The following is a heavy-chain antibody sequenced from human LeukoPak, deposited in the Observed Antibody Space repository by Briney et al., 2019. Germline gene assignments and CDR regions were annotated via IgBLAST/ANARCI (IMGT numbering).Heavy chain of an antibody. Sequence: SETLSLTYSVSGGSISGGSYYWSWIRQPAGKGLEWIGRIYTRGSTNYNPSLKSRVTISVDTSKNQFSLQLNSVTPEDTAVYYCARTPLRSVTTSLMSLPFDYWGQGTLVTVSS. D-gene: IGHD4-17*01. J-gene: IGHJ4*02. CDR1: GGSISGGSYY. CDR3: ARTPLRSVTTSLMSLPFDY. V-gene: IGHV4-61*02. CDR2: IYTRGST.